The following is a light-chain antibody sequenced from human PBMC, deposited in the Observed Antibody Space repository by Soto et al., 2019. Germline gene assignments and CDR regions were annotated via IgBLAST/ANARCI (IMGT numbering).Light chain of an antibody. CDR1: QSISSSY. CDR2: AAS. CDR3: QHYNNWPPYT. J-gene: IGKJ2*01. Sequence: EIVLTQSPGTLSLSPGEGGTLSCRASQSISSSYLAWYQQKPGQSPRLLIYAASSRATGIPDRFSGSGSGTDFTLTISRLEPEDFAVYYCQHYNNWPPYTFGQGTKLEIK. V-gene: IGKV3-20*01.